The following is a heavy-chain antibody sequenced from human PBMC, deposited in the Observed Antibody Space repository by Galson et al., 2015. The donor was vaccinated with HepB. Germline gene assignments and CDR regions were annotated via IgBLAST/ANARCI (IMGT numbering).Heavy chain of an antibody. CDR2: ISSSGSTI. Sequence: SLRLSCAASGFTFSDYYMNWIRQAPGKGLEWVSYISSSGSTIYYADSVKGRFSISRDNTKNSLYLQMNSLRAEDTAVYYCARDAKRHYESSGYYVPDAFDIWGQGAMVTVSS. CDR3: ARDAKRHYESSGYYVPDAFDI. J-gene: IGHJ3*02. V-gene: IGHV3-11*01. D-gene: IGHD3-22*01. CDR1: GFTFSDYY.